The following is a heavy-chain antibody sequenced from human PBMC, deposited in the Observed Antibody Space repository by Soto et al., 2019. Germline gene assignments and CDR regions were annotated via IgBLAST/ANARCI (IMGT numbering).Heavy chain of an antibody. CDR1: GGSFSGYY. J-gene: IGHJ4*02. CDR2: INHSGST. D-gene: IGHD3-22*01. V-gene: IGHV4-34*01. CDR3: ARSREDSSGYYYVSYFDY. Sequence: PSETLSLTCAVYGGSFSGYYWSWIRQPPGKGLEWIGEINHSGSTNYNPSLKSRVTISVDTSKNQFSLKLSSVTAADTAVYYCARSREDSSGYYYVSYFDYWGQGTLVTVSS.